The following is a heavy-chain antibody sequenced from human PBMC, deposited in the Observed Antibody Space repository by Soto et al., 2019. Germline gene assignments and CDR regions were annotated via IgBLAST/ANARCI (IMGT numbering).Heavy chain of an antibody. CDR3: ARSPEGYCSSTSCYGAYYYGMDV. CDR1: GGTFSSYA. Sequence: SVKVSCKASGGTFSSYAISWVRQAPGQGLEWMGGIIPIFGTANYAQKFQGRVTITADESTSTAYVELSSLRSEDTAVYYCARSPEGYCSSTSCYGAYYYGMDVWGQGTTVTVSS. CDR2: IIPIFGTA. V-gene: IGHV1-69*13. J-gene: IGHJ6*02. D-gene: IGHD2-2*01.